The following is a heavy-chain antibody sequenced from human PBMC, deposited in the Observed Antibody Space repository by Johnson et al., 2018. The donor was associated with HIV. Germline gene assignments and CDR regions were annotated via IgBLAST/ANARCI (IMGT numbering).Heavy chain of an antibody. CDR1: DFTVGSIY. J-gene: IGHJ3*02. Sequence: EVQLVESGGGLVQPGGSLRLSCAASDFTVGSIYMSWVRQAPGKGLEWVSLIYSGGSSYYADSVKGRFTISRDNSKNSLFLQMNTLRAEDTAVYYCAQEGPLTVTTVMDAFDIWGQGTMVTVSS. D-gene: IGHD4-17*01. V-gene: IGHV3-66*01. CDR2: IYSGGSS. CDR3: AQEGPLTVTTVMDAFDI.